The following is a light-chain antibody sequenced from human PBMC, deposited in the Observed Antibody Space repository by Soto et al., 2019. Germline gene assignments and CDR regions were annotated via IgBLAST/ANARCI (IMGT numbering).Light chain of an antibody. CDR1: TSDVGDYNF. J-gene: IGLJ2*01. V-gene: IGLV2-8*01. CDR3: RSYAGSNTFLV. CDR2: EVS. Sequence: QSALTQPPSASGSPGQSVTISCTGTTSDVGDYNFVSWYQHHPGKAPKLISYEVSKRPSGVPDRFSGSKSGNTASLTVSGLQAEDEADYYCRSYAGSNTFLVFGGGTKLTVL.